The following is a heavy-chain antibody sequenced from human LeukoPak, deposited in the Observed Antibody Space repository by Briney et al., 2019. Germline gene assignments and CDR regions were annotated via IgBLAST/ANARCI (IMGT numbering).Heavy chain of an antibody. Sequence: MSSETLSLTCSVSGVSISSYYWSWIRQPPGKGLEYIWYIYYSGSTNYNPSLKSRVTISVDTSKDQFSLNLTSVTAADTAVYYCARLKCISTTCPSRYVMDVWGQGTTVTVSS. V-gene: IGHV4-59*01. CDR1: GVSISSYY. J-gene: IGHJ6*02. CDR3: ARLKCISTTCPSRYVMDV. CDR2: IYYSGST. D-gene: IGHD2-2*01.